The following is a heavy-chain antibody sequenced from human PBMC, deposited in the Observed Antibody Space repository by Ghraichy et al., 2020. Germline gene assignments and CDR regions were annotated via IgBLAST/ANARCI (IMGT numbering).Heavy chain of an antibody. V-gene: IGHV1-18*01. D-gene: IGHD2-2*01. CDR2: ISGYNGNT. J-gene: IGHJ5*02. CDR3: ARDRCSSTRCYLENWFDP. Sequence: ASVKVSCKASGYTFTNYGISWVRQAPGQGLEWMGWISGYNGNTNYVQRLQGRVTMTTDTSTSTAYMELRSLRSDDTAVYYCARDRCSSTRCYLENWFDPWGQGTLVTVSS. CDR1: GYTFTNYG.